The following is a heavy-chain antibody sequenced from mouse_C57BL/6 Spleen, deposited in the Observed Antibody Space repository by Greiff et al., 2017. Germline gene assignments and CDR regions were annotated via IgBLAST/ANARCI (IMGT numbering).Heavy chain of an antibody. CDR2: IYPGDGDT. CDR1: GYAFSSSW. V-gene: IGHV1-82*01. D-gene: IGHD4-1*01. J-gene: IGHJ2*01. CDR3: AREGNWDGEDY. Sequence: QVQLQQSGPELVKPGASVKISCKASGYAFSSSWMNWVKQRPGTGLEWIGRIYPGDGDTNYNGKFKGKATLTADKSSSTAYMQLSSLTSEDAAVYFCAREGNWDGEDYWGQGTTLTVAA.